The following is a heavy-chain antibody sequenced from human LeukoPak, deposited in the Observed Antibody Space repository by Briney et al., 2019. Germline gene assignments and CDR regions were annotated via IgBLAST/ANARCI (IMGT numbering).Heavy chain of an antibody. J-gene: IGHJ4*02. Sequence: ASVKVSCKVSGYTLTELSMHWVRQAPGKGLEWMGGFDPEDGETIYAQKFQGRVTMTKDTSTDTAYMELSSLRSEDTAVYYCATPRFAYYYDSSGILLFRYYFDYWGQGTLVTVSS. CDR2: FDPEDGET. CDR3: ATPRFAYYYDSSGILLFRYYFDY. CDR1: GYTLTELS. V-gene: IGHV1-24*01. D-gene: IGHD3-22*01.